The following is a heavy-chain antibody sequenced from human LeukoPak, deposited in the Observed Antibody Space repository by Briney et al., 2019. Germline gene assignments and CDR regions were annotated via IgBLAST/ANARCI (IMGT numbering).Heavy chain of an antibody. CDR3: ARGGGYYYDSSGLDY. Sequence: PGGSLRLSCAASGFTFSSYSMNWVRQAPGKGLEWVSSISSSSSYIYYADSVKGRFTISRDNAKNSLYLQMNSLRAEDTAVYYCARGGGYYYDSSGLDYWGQGTLVTVSS. J-gene: IGHJ4*02. CDR2: ISSSSSYI. V-gene: IGHV3-21*01. CDR1: GFTFSSYS. D-gene: IGHD3-22*01.